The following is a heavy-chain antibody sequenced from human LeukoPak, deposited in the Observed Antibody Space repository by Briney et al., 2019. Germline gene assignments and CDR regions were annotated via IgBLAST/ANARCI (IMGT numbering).Heavy chain of an antibody. CDR2: IYPGDSDT. V-gene: IGHV5-51*01. CDR1: GYSFTSYW. Sequence: ESLQISCKGSGYSFTSYWIGWVRQMPGKGLEWMGIIYPGDSDTRYSPSFQGQVTISADKSISTAYLQWSSLKASDTAMYYCARRYYGSGSYYNWFDPWGEGTLLTVSS. CDR3: ARRYYGSGSYYNWFDP. D-gene: IGHD3-10*01. J-gene: IGHJ5*02.